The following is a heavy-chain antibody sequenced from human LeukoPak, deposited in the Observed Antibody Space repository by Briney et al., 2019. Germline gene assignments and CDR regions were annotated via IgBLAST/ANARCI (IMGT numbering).Heavy chain of an antibody. J-gene: IGHJ4*02. CDR1: EFTVSSHY. CDR3: ARVGRYCSGGNCFTDY. V-gene: IGHV3-53*01. Sequence: PGGSLRLSCAASEFTVSSHYMSWVRQAPGKGLEWVSVIYTDGSTYYADSVKGRFTFSRDNAKSSLYLQMNSLRAEDTAVYYCARVGRYCSGGNCFTDYWGQGTLVTVSS. D-gene: IGHD2-15*01. CDR2: IYTDGST.